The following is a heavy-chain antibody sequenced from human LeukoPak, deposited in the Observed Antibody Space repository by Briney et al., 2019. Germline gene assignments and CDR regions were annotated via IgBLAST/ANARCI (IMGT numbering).Heavy chain of an antibody. D-gene: IGHD2-2*01. V-gene: IGHV3-7*01. CDR2: IKQDGSEK. Sequence: GGSLRLSCAASGVTFSSYWMSWVRQAPGKGLEWVANIKQDGSEKYYVDSVKGRFTISRDNAKNSLYLQMNSLRAEDTAVYYCARGGRVVPAALSNYYYYGMDVWGQGTTVTVSS. J-gene: IGHJ6*02. CDR3: ARGGRVVPAALSNYYYYGMDV. CDR1: GVTFSSYW.